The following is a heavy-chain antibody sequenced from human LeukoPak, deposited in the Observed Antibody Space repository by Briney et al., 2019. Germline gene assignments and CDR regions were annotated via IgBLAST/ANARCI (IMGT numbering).Heavy chain of an antibody. Sequence: GGSLRLSCAASGFTFSSYAMSWVRQAPGKGLEWVSAISGSGGSTYYADSVKGRFTISRDNSKNTLYLQMNSLRAEDTAVYYCAKEGDSSGWIHDLLPKYYFDYWGQGTLVTVSS. J-gene: IGHJ4*02. CDR2: ISGSGGST. CDR3: AKEGDSSGWIHDLLPKYYFDY. D-gene: IGHD6-19*01. V-gene: IGHV3-23*01. CDR1: GFTFSSYA.